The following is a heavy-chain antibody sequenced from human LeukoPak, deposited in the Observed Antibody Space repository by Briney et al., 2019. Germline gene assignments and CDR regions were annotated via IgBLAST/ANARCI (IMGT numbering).Heavy chain of an antibody. J-gene: IGHJ1*01. CDR1: GGSFSGYY. D-gene: IGHD3-22*01. CDR2: INHSGST. V-gene: IGHV4-34*01. CDR3: ASVRLQSITMIVVAGRGYFQH. Sequence: SETLSLTCAVYGGSFSGYYWSWIRQPPGKGLEWIGEINHSGSTNYNPSLKSRVTISVDTSKNQFSLKLSSVTAADTAVYYCASVRLQSITMIVVAGRGYFQHWGQGTLVTVSS.